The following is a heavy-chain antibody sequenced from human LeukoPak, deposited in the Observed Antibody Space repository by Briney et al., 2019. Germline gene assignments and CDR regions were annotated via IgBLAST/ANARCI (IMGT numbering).Heavy chain of an antibody. D-gene: IGHD3-22*01. V-gene: IGHV3-49*04. CDR2: IRSKAYGGTT. J-gene: IGHJ4*02. Sequence: PGGSLRLSCTASGFTFGDYAMSWVRQAPGKGLEWVGFIRSKAYGGTTEYAASVKGRFTISGDDSKSIAYLQMNSLKTEDTAVYYCTRDHRHYYDSSGYYYAIYYWGQGTLVTVSS. CDR1: GFTFGDYA. CDR3: TRDHRHYYDSSGYYYAIYY.